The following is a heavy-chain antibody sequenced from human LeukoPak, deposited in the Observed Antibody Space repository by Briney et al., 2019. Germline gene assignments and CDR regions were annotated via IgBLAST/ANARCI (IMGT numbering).Heavy chain of an antibody. Sequence: SETLSLTCTVSGGSISSYYWSWIRQPPGKGLEWIGYIYYSGITNYNPSLKSRVTISVDTSKNQFSLKLSSVTAADTAVYYCARRAYSAAYWKHFDYWGQGTLVTVSS. D-gene: IGHD1-1*01. CDR1: GGSISSYY. CDR3: ARRAYSAAYWKHFDY. V-gene: IGHV4-59*08. CDR2: IYYSGIT. J-gene: IGHJ4*02.